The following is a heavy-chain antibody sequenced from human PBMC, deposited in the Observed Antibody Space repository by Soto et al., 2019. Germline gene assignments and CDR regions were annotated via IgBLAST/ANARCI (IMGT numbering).Heavy chain of an antibody. J-gene: IGHJ4*02. D-gene: IGHD5-18*01. CDR3: ASGYNHDYIDY. V-gene: IGHV3-74*01. CDR1: GFTSSRYW. Sequence: EVQLVESGGGLVQPGGSLRLSCAASGFTSSRYWMHWVRQAPGRGLVWVSRINSDGSSTSYADSVKGRFTISRDNALQMNSLRIEDTAVYFCASGYNHDYIDYWGQGTLVTVSS. CDR2: INSDGSST.